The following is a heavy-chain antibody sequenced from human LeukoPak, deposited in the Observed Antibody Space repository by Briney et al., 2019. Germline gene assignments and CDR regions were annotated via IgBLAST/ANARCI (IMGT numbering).Heavy chain of an antibody. CDR2: INPSGGST. D-gene: IGHD6-13*01. V-gene: IGHV1-46*01. CDR1: GYTFTSYY. Sequence: ASXXVSCKASGYTFTSYYMHWVRQAPGQGLEWMGIINPSGGSTSYAQKFQGRVTMTRDTSTSTVYMELSSLRSEDTAVYYCARGAAAAGTAAGYFQHWGQGTLVTVSS. CDR3: ARGAAAAGTAAGYFQH. J-gene: IGHJ1*01.